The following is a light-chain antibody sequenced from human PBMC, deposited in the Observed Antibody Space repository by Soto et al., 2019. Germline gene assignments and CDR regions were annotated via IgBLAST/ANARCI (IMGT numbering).Light chain of an antibody. J-gene: IGLJ1*01. CDR2: EVS. CDR3: SSYAGSNNFGV. V-gene: IGLV2-8*01. CDR1: SSDVGGYNY. Sequence: QSALTQPPSASGSPGQSVTISCTGTSSDVGGYNYVSWYQQHPGKAPKLMIYEVSKRPSGVPDRFSGSKSGNTASLTVSGLQAEDEAHYYCSSYAGSNNFGVFGTGTKLTVL.